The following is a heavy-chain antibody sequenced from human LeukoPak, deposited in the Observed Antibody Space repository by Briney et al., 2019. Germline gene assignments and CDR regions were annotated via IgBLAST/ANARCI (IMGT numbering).Heavy chain of an antibody. CDR2: IIPIFGTA. CDR3: ARHVARDYYYYYMDV. J-gene: IGHJ6*03. Sequence: SVKVSCKASGGTFSSYAISWVRQAPGQGLEWMGGIIPIFGTANYAQKFQGRVTITTDESTSTAYMELSSLRSEDTVVYYCARHVARDYYYYYMDVWGKGTTVTVSS. CDR1: GGTFSSYA. V-gene: IGHV1-69*05.